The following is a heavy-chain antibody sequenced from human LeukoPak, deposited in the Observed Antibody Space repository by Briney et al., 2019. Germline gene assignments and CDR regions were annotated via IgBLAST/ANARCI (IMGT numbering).Heavy chain of an antibody. D-gene: IGHD1-26*01. CDR2: IKEDGSEK. V-gene: IGHV3-7*04. CDR3: ARDCVIVGAPCYDS. Sequence: GGSLRLSCAASGFTVSSNFMSWVRQAPGKGLEWVANIKEDGSEKIYVDSLKGRFTISRDNAKNSLYLQMNSLRAEDTAVYYCARDCVIVGAPCYDSWGQGTLVTVSS. CDR1: GFTVSSNF. J-gene: IGHJ5*01.